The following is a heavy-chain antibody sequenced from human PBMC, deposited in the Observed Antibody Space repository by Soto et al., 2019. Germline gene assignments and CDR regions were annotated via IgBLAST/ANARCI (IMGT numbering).Heavy chain of an antibody. V-gene: IGHV3-23*01. CDR3: AKSFYDILTGPIYYFDY. CDR1: GFTFSSYA. J-gene: IGHJ4*02. Sequence: GGSLRLSCAASGFTFSSYAMSWVRQAPGKGLEWVSAISGSGGSTYYADSVKGRFTISRDNSKNTLYLQMNSLRAEDTAVYYCAKSFYDILTGPIYYFDYWGQGTLVTVSS. CDR2: ISGSGGST. D-gene: IGHD3-9*01.